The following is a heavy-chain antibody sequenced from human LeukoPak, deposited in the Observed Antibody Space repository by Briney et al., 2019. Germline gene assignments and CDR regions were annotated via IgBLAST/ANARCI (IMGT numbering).Heavy chain of an antibody. CDR1: GFTFSTKF. V-gene: IGHV3-30-3*01. Sequence: GGSLSLSCAASGFTFSTKFMHCVSQPPGKGLEWVAVIASVGGHTFYVESVKGRFTISRDNSKNTLYLQMNSLRAEDTAVYFCARERQDTILHSGAFDIWGQGTMVTVSS. CDR2: IASVGGHT. J-gene: IGHJ3*02. D-gene: IGHD2-21*01. CDR3: ARERQDTILHSGAFDI.